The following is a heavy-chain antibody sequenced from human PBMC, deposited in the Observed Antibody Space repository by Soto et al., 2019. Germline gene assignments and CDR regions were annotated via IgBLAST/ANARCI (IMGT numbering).Heavy chain of an antibody. CDR1: GFSLSTTGVG. CDR3: AHMDSSGWYLYYYYGMDV. D-gene: IGHD6-19*01. V-gene: IGHV2-5*01. CDR2: IYWNDYK. Sequence: QITLKESGPTLVKPTQTLTLTCTFSGFSLSTTGVGVGWIRQPPGKALVWLALIYWNDYKRYSPSLKSRLTISKDTSQNQVVHTMTHMDPVDKATYCCAHMDSSGWYLYYYYGMDVWGQGNTVTVSS. J-gene: IGHJ6*02.